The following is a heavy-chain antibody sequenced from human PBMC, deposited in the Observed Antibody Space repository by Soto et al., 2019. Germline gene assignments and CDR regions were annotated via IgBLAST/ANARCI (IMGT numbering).Heavy chain of an antibody. CDR3: AKGDLDYGEGPYGMDV. CDR1: GFTFSSYA. CDR2: ISGSGGST. J-gene: IGHJ6*02. D-gene: IGHD4-17*01. V-gene: IGHV3-23*01. Sequence: EVQLLESGGGLVQPGGSLRLSCAASGFTFSSYAMSWVRQAPGKGLEWVSAISGSGGSTYYADSVKGRFTISRDNSKSTLYLQMNSRRAEDTAVYYCAKGDLDYGEGPYGMDVWGQGTTVTVSS.